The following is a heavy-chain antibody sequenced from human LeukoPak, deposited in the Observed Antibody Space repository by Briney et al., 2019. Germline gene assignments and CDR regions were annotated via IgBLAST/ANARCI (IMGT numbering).Heavy chain of an antibody. CDR2: ISSSSNYI. CDR1: GFTFSSYS. V-gene: IGHV3-21*01. Sequence: GGSLRLSCAASGFTFSSYSMNWVRQAPGRGLEWVSSISSSSNYIYYVDSVKGRFTISRDNAKNSLCLQMNSLRAEDTAVYFCARSKPWGYCSGGSCYPTYYYYYYMDVWGKGTTVTVSS. CDR3: ARSKPWGYCSGGSCYPTYYYYYYMDV. D-gene: IGHD2-15*01. J-gene: IGHJ6*03.